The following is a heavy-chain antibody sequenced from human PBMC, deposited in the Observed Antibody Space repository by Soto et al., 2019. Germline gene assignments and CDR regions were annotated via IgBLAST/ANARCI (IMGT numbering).Heavy chain of an antibody. CDR2: IHSDANA. J-gene: IGHJ5*01. Sequence: GGSLRLSCAASGFNVSSNSMNWVRQAPGKGLEWLSLIHSDANAKYADSVKGRYTVSRDSSENKFYLQMNSLRAEDTAVYYCARHVWLESWGQGTLVTVSS. CDR3: ARHVWLES. CDR1: GFNVSSNS. V-gene: IGHV3-53*01.